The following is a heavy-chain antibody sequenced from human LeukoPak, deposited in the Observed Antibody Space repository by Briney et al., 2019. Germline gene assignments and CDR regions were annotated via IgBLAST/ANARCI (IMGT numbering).Heavy chain of an antibody. CDR2: INHSGST. CDR3: ERREGVVITTNYYFDY. V-gene: IGHV4-34*01. Sequence: SETLSLTCAVYGGSFSGYYWSWIRQPPGKGLEWIGEINHSGSTNYNPSLKSRVTISVDTSKNQFSLKLSSVTAADTAVYYCERREGVVITTNYYFDYWGQGTLVTVSS. J-gene: IGHJ4*02. CDR1: GGSFSGYY. D-gene: IGHD3-22*01.